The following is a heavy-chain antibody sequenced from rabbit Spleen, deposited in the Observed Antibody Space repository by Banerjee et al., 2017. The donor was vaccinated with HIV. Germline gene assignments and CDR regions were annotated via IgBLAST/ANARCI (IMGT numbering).Heavy chain of an antibody. V-gene: IGHV1S40*01. D-gene: IGHD6-1*01. CDR3: ARGTYNSYQL. CDR2: INAVTGKA. CDR1: GFSFSNKAV. Sequence: QSLEESGGGLVKPGGTLTLTCTVSGFSFSNKAVMCWVRQAPGKGLEWIACINAVTGKAVYASWAKGRFTFSKTSSTTVTLQMTSLTAADTATYFCARGTYNSYQLWGPGTLVTVS. J-gene: IGHJ4*01.